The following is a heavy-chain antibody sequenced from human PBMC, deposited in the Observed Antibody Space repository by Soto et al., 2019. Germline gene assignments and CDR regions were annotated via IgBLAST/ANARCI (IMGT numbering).Heavy chain of an antibody. J-gene: IGHJ4*02. CDR1: GYTLTELS. CDR2: FDPEDGET. V-gene: IGHV1-24*01. Sequence: GASVKVSCKVSGYTLTELSMHWVRQAPGKGLEWMGGFDPEDGETIYAQKFQGRVTMTEDTSTDTAYMELSSLRSEDTAVYYCATDHFIGGLKDYWGQGTLVTVSS. CDR3: ATDHFIGGLKDY. D-gene: IGHD3-16*02.